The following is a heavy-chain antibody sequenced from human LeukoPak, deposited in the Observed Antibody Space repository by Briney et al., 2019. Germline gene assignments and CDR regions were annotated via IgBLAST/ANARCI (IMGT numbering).Heavy chain of an antibody. J-gene: IGHJ4*02. Sequence: GRSLRLSCAASGFTFSSYAMHWVRQAPGKGLEWVAVISYDGSNKYYADSVKGRFTISRDNSKNTLYLQMNSLRAEGTAVYYCARAPLEDYFDYWGQGTLVTVSS. CDR2: ISYDGSNK. CDR3: ARAPLEDYFDY. CDR1: GFTFSSYA. D-gene: IGHD1-1*01. V-gene: IGHV3-30-3*01.